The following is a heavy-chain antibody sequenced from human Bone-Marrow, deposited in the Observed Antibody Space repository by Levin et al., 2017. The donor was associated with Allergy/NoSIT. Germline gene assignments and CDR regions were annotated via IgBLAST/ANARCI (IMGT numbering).Heavy chain of an antibody. Sequence: SVKVSCKASGGTFSSYTISWVRQAPGQGLEWMGRIIPILGIANYAQQFQGRVTITADKSTSTAYMELSSLRSEDTAVYYCARVYSGYGGGFDYWGQGTLVTVSS. J-gene: IGHJ4*02. D-gene: IGHD5-12*01. CDR1: GGTFSSYT. V-gene: IGHV1-69*02. CDR3: ARVYSGYGGGFDY. CDR2: IIPILGIA.